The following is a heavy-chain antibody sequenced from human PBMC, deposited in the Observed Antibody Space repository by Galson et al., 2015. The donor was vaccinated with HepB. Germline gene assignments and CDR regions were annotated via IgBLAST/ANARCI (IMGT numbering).Heavy chain of an antibody. CDR1: GFTLSNAS. Sequence: SLRLSCAASGFTLSNASMIWVRQAPGKGLEWVGLIKSGAGVDTVEYAAPEKGRFIISRDDSKNTLYLQMSSLTTEDTAGSLCLSPRGFHWFAPWGPGTLFT. V-gene: IGHV3-15*01. D-gene: IGHD3-10*01. CDR2: IKSGAGVDTV. J-gene: IGHJ5*02. CDR3: LSPRGFHWFAP.